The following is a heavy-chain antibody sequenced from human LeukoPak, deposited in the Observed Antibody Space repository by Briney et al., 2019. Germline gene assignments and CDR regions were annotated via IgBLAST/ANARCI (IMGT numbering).Heavy chain of an antibody. CDR2: VYYSWST. Sequence: PSETLSLTCTVSGGSITSYSISSYSWTWIRQPPGKALEWIGYVYYSWSTNYTPSLKSRVTISVDTSKNQFSLKLSSVTAADTAVYYCSRESGAFSPFGYWGQGTLVTVSS. D-gene: IGHD1-26*01. CDR3: SRESGAFSPFGY. CDR1: GGSITSYSISSYS. V-gene: IGHV4-61*01. J-gene: IGHJ4*02.